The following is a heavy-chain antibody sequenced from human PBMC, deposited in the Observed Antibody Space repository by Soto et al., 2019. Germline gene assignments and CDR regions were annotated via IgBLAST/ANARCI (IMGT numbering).Heavy chain of an antibody. V-gene: IGHV4-31*03. CDR1: GGSISSGGYY. D-gene: IGHD1-1*01. Sequence: SETLSLTCTVSGGSISSGGYYWSWIRQHPGKGLEWIGYIYYSGSTYYNPSLKSRVTISVDTSKNQFSLKLSSVTAADTAVYYCAREDNKAYYYYYMDVWGKGTTVTVSS. CDR3: AREDNKAYYYYYMDV. CDR2: IYYSGST. J-gene: IGHJ6*03.